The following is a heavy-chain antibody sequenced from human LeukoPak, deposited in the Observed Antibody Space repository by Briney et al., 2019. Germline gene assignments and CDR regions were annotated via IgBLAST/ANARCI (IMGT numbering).Heavy chain of an antibody. V-gene: IGHV1-69*06. D-gene: IGHD6-13*01. J-gene: IGHJ4*02. Sequence: GASVKVSCKASGGTFSSYAISWVRQAPGQGLEWMGGIIPIFGTANYAQKFQGRVTITADKSTSTAYMELSSLRSEDTAVYYCARGAYSSSWYERGTIDYWGQGTLVTVSS. CDR2: IIPIFGTA. CDR1: GGTFSSYA. CDR3: ARGAYSSSWYERGTIDY.